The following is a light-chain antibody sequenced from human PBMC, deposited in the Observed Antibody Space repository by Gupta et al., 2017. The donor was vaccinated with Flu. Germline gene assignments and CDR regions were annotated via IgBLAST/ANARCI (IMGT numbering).Light chain of an antibody. V-gene: IGKV4-1*01. J-gene: IGKJ2*03. CDR3: QQYYGSSYS. CDR2: WAS. Sequence: DIVMTQSPYSLAVSLGERATINCRSSRNILYRSNNKDYLAWYQQKPGQPPKVLISWASTRESGVPDRFSGSGSGTDFTLTISSLQSEDVAVYYCQQYYGSSYSFGQGTKLEIK. CDR1: RNILYRSNNKDY.